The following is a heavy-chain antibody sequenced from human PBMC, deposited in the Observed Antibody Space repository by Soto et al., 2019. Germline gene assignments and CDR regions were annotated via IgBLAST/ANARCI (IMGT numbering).Heavy chain of an antibody. CDR3: ARGGSVSGLYYFDY. J-gene: IGHJ4*02. Sequence: GGSLRLSCAASGFTFSNYAMSWVRQRPGEGLEWVSALSDSGNTYYVDSVKGRFTISRDDSNNTLFLQMDSLRAEDTAIYYCARGGSVSGLYYFDYWGQGALVTVSS. D-gene: IGHD6-19*01. CDR2: LSDSGNT. V-gene: IGHV3-23*01. CDR1: GFTFSNYA.